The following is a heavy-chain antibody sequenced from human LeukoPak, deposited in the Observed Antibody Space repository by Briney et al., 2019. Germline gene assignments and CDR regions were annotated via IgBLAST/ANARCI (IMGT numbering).Heavy chain of an antibody. CDR2: IYYSGST. Sequence: SETLSLTCTVSGGSISSSSYYWGWIRQPPGKGLEWIGSIYYSGSTYYNPSLKSRVTISVDTSKNQFSLKLSSVTAADTAVYYCARGGDGYTHYFDYWGQGTLVTVSS. CDR1: GGSISSSSYY. D-gene: IGHD5-24*01. V-gene: IGHV4-39*07. J-gene: IGHJ4*02. CDR3: ARGGDGYTHYFDY.